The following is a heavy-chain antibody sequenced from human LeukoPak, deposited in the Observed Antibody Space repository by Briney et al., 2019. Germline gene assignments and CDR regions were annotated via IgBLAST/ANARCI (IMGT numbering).Heavy chain of an antibody. Sequence: PSGTLTPTGAVSGGSISSSNWWSWVRQSPGKGLEWIGELYHSGSTNYNPSLKSRVSISVDKSKNPFSLKLSSVTAADTAVYYCARTGTEPYWYFDLWGRGTMVTVSS. J-gene: IGHJ2*01. CDR1: GGSISSSNW. V-gene: IGHV4-4*02. CDR2: LYHSGST. CDR3: ARTGTEPYWYFDL. D-gene: IGHD1-14*01.